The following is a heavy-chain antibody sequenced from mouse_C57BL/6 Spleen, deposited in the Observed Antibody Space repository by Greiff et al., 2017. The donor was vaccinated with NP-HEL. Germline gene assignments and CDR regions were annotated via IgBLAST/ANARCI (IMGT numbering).Heavy chain of an antibody. J-gene: IGHJ4*01. CDR2: IYPGDGDT. CDR1: GYAFSSYW. D-gene: IGHD1-1*01. Sequence: QVQLKESGAELVKPGASVKISCKASGYAFSSYWMNWVKQRPGKGLEWIGQIYPGDGDTNYNGKFKGKATLTADKSSSTAYMQLSSLTSEDSAVYFCAREEGTTVVATDAMDYWGQGTSVTVSS. V-gene: IGHV1-80*01. CDR3: AREEGTTVVATDAMDY.